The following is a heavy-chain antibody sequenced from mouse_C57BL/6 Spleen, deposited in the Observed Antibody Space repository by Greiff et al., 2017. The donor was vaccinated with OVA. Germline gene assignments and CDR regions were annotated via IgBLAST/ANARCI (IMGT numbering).Heavy chain of an antibody. CDR1: GFTFSDYG. J-gene: IGHJ4*01. CDR2: ISSGSSTI. D-gene: IGHD2-3*01. CDR3: AREGGWLLSSYYAIDY. V-gene: IGHV5-17*01. Sequence: EVKLVESGGGLVKPGGSLKLSCAASGFTFSDYGMHWVRQAPEKGLEWVAYISSGSSTIYYADTVKGRFTISRDNAKNTLFLQMTSLRSEDTAMYYCAREGGWLLSSYYAIDYWGQGTSVTVSS.